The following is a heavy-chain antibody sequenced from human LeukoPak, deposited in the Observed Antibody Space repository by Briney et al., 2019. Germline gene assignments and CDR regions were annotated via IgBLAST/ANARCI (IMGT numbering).Heavy chain of an antibody. D-gene: IGHD4-23*01. CDR2: ISSSGGST. Sequence: GGSLRLSCSASGFTFSYYAMHWVRQAPGKGLEYVSAISSSGGSTYYADSVKGRFTISRDNSKNTLYLQMNSLRAEDTALYYCARGHDSGGNSARRAFDIWGQGTMVTVSS. J-gene: IGHJ3*02. CDR3: ARGHDSGGNSARRAFDI. V-gene: IGHV3-64*04. CDR1: GFTFSYYA.